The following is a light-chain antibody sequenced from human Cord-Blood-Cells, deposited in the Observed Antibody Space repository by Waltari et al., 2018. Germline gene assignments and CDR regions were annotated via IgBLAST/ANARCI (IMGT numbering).Light chain of an antibody. J-gene: IGLJ3*02. CDR2: DVS. CDR3: SSYTSSSTLV. Sequence: QSALTQPASVSGSPGQSITISCTGTSSDVGGYNYVPWYQQHPGKAPKLRIYDVSNRPSGVANRFSGSNSGNTASLTISGLQAEDEADYYCSSYTSSSTLVFGGGTKLTVL. CDR1: SSDVGGYNY. V-gene: IGLV2-14*03.